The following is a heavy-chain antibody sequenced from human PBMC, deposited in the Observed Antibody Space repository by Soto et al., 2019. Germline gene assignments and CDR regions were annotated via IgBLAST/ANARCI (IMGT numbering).Heavy chain of an antibody. Sequence: QITLKESGPPLVKPTQTLTLTCTFSGFSLSTSGVGVGWIRQPPGMALEWLALIYWDDDKRYSPSLKSRLTITKDTSKNQVVLTMTHMDPVDTATYYCARGGLTTYYSPFFDYWGQGTLVTVSS. V-gene: IGHV2-5*02. J-gene: IGHJ4*02. CDR3: ARGGLTTYYSPFFDY. CDR1: GFSLSTSGVG. D-gene: IGHD3-9*01. CDR2: IYWDDDK.